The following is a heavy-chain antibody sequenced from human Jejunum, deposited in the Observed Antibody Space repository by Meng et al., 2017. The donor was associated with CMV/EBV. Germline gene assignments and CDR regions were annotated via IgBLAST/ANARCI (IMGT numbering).Heavy chain of an antibody. CDR1: SISNDNDY. V-gene: IGHV4-39*01. D-gene: IGHD1-26*01. CDR2: VHYAGRN. J-gene: IGHJ3*02. Sequence: SISNDNDYWTWIRQPPGKELEWIGDVHYAGRNYYSPSLKSRVTISADTSKNQFSLKLSSVTAADTAVYFCARHRSVGATASHAFDIWGQGTLVTVSS. CDR3: ARHRSVGATASHAFDI.